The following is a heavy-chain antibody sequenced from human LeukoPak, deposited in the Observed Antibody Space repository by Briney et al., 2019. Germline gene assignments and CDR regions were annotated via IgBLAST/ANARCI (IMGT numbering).Heavy chain of an antibody. J-gene: IGHJ3*02. Sequence: SETLSLTCTVSGGSISSYYWSWIRQPPAKGLEWIGYIYTSGSTNYNPSLKSRVTIPVDTSKNQFSLKLSSVTAADTAVYYCARPLRGANDAFDIWGQGTMVTVSS. V-gene: IGHV4-4*09. CDR2: IYTSGST. D-gene: IGHD5-12*01. CDR3: ARPLRGANDAFDI. CDR1: GGSISSYY.